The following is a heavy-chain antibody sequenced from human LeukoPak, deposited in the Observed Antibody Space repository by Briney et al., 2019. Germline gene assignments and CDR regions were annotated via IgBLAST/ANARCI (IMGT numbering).Heavy chain of an antibody. CDR1: GFTFSSYW. CDR2: INSDGSST. CDR3: ARGPGPKESCSGGSCYFYWFDP. Sequence: GGSLRLSCAASGFTFSSYWMHWVRQAPGKGLVWVSRINSDGSSTSYADSVKGRFTISRDNAKNTLYLQMNSLRAEDTAVYYCARGPGPKESCSGGSCYFYWFDPWGQGTLVTVSS. J-gene: IGHJ5*02. V-gene: IGHV3-74*01. D-gene: IGHD2-15*01.